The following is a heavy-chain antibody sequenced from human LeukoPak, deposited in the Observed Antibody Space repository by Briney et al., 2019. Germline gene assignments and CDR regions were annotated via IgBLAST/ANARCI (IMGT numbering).Heavy chain of an antibody. J-gene: IGHJ4*02. V-gene: IGHV3-9*01. CDR2: HRWNSCII. CDR3: AKASSGGSVPYYFDS. Sequence: GGSVRLSRAASVFTYDDYPMHGVRPPPGRGLEGVSGHRWNSCIIIYVDSVEGLFTISRDNAKTSLYLQMNSVRADDTALYYCAKASSGGSVPYYFDSWGEGTLVTVSS. D-gene: IGHD6-25*01. CDR1: VFTYDDYP.